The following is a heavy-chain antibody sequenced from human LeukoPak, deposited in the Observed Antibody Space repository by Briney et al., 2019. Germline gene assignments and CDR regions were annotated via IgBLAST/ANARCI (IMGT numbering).Heavy chain of an antibody. CDR3: ARDFPGIGYCSSTSCRDAFDI. CDR1: GGSISSSSYY. J-gene: IGHJ3*02. D-gene: IGHD2-2*01. CDR2: IYYSGST. V-gene: IGHV4-39*07. Sequence: SETLSLTCTVSGGSISSSSYYWGWIRQPPGKGLEWIGSIYYSGSTYYNPSLKSRVTISVDTSKNQFSLKLSSVTAADTAVYYCARDFPGIGYCSSTSCRDAFDIWGQGTMVTVSS.